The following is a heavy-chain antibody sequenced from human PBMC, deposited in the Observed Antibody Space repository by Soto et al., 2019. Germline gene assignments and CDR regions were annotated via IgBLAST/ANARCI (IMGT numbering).Heavy chain of an antibody. CDR2: VLPLSNKA. V-gene: IGHV1-69*14. CDR3: ARDQGGSLLSTWFDI. D-gene: IGHD1-26*01. Sequence: VQLTQSEAQLKQPGSSMKVSCQTSGYNFELYSLNWVRQVPGLRPEWLGGVLPLSNKAIYPPQFQGRVTINADSSTKTVSLKMTSLRSDDSGIYFCARDQGGSLLSTWFDIWGPGTPVTVS. CDR1: GYNFELYS. J-gene: IGHJ5*02.